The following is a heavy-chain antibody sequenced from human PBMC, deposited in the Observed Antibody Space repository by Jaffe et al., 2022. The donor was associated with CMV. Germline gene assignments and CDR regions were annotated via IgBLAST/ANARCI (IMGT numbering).Heavy chain of an antibody. Sequence: QVQLVQSGAEVKKPGSSVKVSCKASGGTFSSYAISWVRQAPGQGLEWMGRIIPILGIANYAQKFQGRVTITADKSTSTAYMELSSLRSEDTAVYYCARGGDCSSTSCYFDYYYYYMDVWGKGTTVTVSS. J-gene: IGHJ6*03. D-gene: IGHD2-2*01. CDR2: IIPILGIA. V-gene: IGHV1-69*09. CDR1: GGTFSSYA. CDR3: ARGGDCSSTSCYFDYYYYYMDV.